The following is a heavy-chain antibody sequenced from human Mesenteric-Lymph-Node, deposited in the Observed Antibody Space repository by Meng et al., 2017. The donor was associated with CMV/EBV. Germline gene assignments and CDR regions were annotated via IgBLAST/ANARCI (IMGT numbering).Heavy chain of an antibody. CDR2: INQAGNTK. V-gene: IGHV3-7*01. CDR1: GFSISPDY. J-gene: IGHJ3*01. D-gene: IGHD1-26*01. CDR3: ARHHYHGFPV. Sequence: GGSLRLSCAVSGFSISPDYMTWVRQAPGKGLEWVADINQAGNTKNYADSVKGRFTISRDNAMNSLSLQMNSLRVEDTAIYYCARHHYHGFPVWGQGTEVTVSS.